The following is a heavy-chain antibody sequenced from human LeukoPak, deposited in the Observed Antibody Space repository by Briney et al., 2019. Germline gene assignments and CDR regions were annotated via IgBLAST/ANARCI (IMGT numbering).Heavy chain of an antibody. CDR2: IIPIFGTA. Sequence: SVKVSCKASGYTFTGYYMHWVRQAPGQGLEWMGGIIPIFGTANYAQKFQGRVTITADESTSTAYMELSSLRSEDTAVYYCARDRCSSTSCYYWFDPWGQGTLVTVSS. V-gene: IGHV1-69*13. CDR3: ARDRCSSTSCYYWFDP. CDR1: GYTFTGYY. D-gene: IGHD2-2*01. J-gene: IGHJ5*02.